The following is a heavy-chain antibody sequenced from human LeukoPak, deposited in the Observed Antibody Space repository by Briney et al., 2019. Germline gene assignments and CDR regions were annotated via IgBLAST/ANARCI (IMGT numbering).Heavy chain of an antibody. CDR2: IYYSGST. D-gene: IGHD1-26*01. V-gene: IGHV4-59*01. CDR1: GGSIRSSH. CDR3: ARESVYGGRDYLFDI. J-gene: IGHJ3*02. Sequence: PSETLSLTCTVSGGSIRSSHWSWIRQPPGKGLEWIGYIYYSGSTNYNPSLKSRVTISVDTSKNQFSLKLSSVTAADTAVYYCARESVYGGRDYLFDIWGQGTMVTVSS.